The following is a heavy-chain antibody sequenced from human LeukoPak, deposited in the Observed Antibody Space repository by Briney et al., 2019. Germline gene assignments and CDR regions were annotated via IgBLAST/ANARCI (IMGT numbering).Heavy chain of an antibody. V-gene: IGHV1-18*04. Sequence: ASVKVSCKASGYTFTGYYMHWVRQAPGQGLEWMGWISAYNGNTNYAQKLQGRVTMTTDTSTSTAYMELRSLRSDDTAVYYCARIDWGSHAFDIWGQGTMVTVSS. D-gene: IGHD7-27*01. CDR2: ISAYNGNT. CDR1: GYTFTGYY. J-gene: IGHJ3*02. CDR3: ARIDWGSHAFDI.